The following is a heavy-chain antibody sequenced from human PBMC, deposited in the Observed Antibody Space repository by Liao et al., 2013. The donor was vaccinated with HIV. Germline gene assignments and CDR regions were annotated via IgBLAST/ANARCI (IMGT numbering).Heavy chain of an antibody. CDR2: IYSSGIT. CDR3: ARSSLLVRWFDP. V-gene: IGHV4-39*07. Sequence: QLQLQESGPRLVKPSETLSLTCTVSRGYINSPSYYWGWIRQSPGKGLEWIGSIYSSGITNYNPSLEGRITISLDTSKNQFSLRVRSVTAADTAVYYCARSSLLVRWFDPWGQGTLVTVSS. J-gene: IGHJ5*02. CDR1: RGYINSPSYY.